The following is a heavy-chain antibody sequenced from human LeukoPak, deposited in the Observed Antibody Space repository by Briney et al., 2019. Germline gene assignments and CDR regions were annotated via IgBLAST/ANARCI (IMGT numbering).Heavy chain of an antibody. V-gene: IGHV3-21*01. CDR1: GFTFSSYS. J-gene: IGHJ4*02. CDR2: ISSSSSYI. Sequence: GGSLRLSCAASGFTFSSYSMNWVRQAPGKGLEWVSCISSSSSYIYYADSVKGRFTISRDNAKNSLHLQTNSLRAEDTALYYCARAHNWKYGTFEHWGQGTLVTVSS. D-gene: IGHD1-7*01. CDR3: ARAHNWKYGTFEH.